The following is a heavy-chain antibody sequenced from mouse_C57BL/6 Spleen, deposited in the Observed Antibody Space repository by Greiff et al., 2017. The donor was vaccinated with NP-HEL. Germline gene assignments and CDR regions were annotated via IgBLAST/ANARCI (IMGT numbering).Heavy chain of an antibody. CDR3: ARGRGGYSLYAMDY. J-gene: IGHJ4*01. CDR1: GYSFTDYN. V-gene: IGHV1-39*01. D-gene: IGHD2-3*01. Sequence: LVESGASVKRSCKASGYSFTDYNMNWVKQSNGQSLEWIGVINPNSGTTSYNQKFKGKATLTVDQSSSTAYMQLNSLTSEDSAVYYCARGRGGYSLYAMDYWGQGTSVTVSS. CDR2: INPNSGTT.